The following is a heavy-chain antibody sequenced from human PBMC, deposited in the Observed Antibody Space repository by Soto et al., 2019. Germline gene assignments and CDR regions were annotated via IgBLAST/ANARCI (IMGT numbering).Heavy chain of an antibody. V-gene: IGHV1-46*01. CDR3: ARDLLAAGSDALDI. Sequence: QMQLVQCGAEVKKPGASVKVSCKASGYTFIRHYTHWVRQAPGQGLEWMGIINTSGGHTYYAQKFQGRVALISDTSTSTVYMELSSLRSEDTAVYYCARDLLAAGSDALDIWGQGTMVTVSS. J-gene: IGHJ3*02. CDR1: GYTFIRHY. D-gene: IGHD6-13*01. CDR2: INTSGGHT.